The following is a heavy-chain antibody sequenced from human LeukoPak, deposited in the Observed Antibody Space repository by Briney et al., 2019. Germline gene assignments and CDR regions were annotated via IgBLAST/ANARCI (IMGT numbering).Heavy chain of an antibody. V-gene: IGHV5-51*01. CDR1: GYSFTSYW. D-gene: IGHD6-19*01. Sequence: GESLKISCKGSGYSFTSYWIGWVRQMPGKGLEWMAIINPGDSDTRYSPSFQGQVTISADKSISTAYLQWSSLKASDTAMYYCAKHKSSGWYGGMGYYWGQGTLVTVSS. CDR3: AKHKSSGWYGGMGYY. CDR2: INPGDSDT. J-gene: IGHJ4*02.